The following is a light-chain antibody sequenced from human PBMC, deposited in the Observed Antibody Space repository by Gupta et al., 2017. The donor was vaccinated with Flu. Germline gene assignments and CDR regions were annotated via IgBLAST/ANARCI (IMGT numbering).Light chain of an antibody. Sequence: QSALTQPASVSGSPGQSITISCTGTSSDVGGYNYVSWYQQHPGKAPKLMMYEVSNRPSGVSKRFSGSKSGTTDSLTISGLQAEDEADYYCSSSKSSSTRVFGGGTKLTVL. CDR2: EVS. V-gene: IGLV2-14*01. CDR3: SSSKSSSTRV. J-gene: IGLJ3*02. CDR1: SSDVGGYNY.